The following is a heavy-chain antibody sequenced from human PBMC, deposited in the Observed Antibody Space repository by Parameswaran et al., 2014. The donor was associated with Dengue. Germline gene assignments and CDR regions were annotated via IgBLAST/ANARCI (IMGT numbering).Heavy chain of an antibody. V-gene: IGHV4-34*01. CDR3: TRATKGVLIISHYYVMDV. Sequence: PGKGLEWVGEINHSGRTNYSPSLKSRVTISADTSKNQFSLRLSSVTAADTAIYYCTRATKGVLIISHYYVMDVWGRGTTVTVSS. J-gene: IGHJ6*02. CDR2: INHSGRT. D-gene: IGHD3-22*01.